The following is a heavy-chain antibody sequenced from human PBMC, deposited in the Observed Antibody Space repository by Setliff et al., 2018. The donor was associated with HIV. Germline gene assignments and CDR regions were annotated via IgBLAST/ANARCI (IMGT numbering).Heavy chain of an antibody. V-gene: IGHV4-34*01. J-gene: IGHJ6*03. D-gene: IGHD2-21*01. CDR3: ARVGLAYSGDMDV. Sequence: SETLSLTCAVYGGSFSTYYWTWIRQPPGKGLEWIGSIYHSGSTYYNPSLRSRVTISVDTSKNQFSLKLSSVTAADTAVYFCARVGLAYSGDMDVWGKGTTVTVSS. CDR1: GGSFSTYY. CDR2: IYHSGST.